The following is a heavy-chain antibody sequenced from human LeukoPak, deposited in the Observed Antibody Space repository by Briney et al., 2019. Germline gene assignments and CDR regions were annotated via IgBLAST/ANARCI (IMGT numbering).Heavy chain of an antibody. CDR1: GFTSSIYS. CDR3: AXEWAGXTRRFEH. J-gene: IGHJ4*01. Sequence: GGSLRLSCTTTGFTSSIYSMHWVRQAPGKGLEWVAVMSYDGVDEYYADSVKGRFTIFRDNSKDTLYLQLNALTADDTAVYYCAXEWAGXTRRFEHWGXXTXVXVSS. V-gene: IGHV3-30*04. CDR2: MSYDGVDE.